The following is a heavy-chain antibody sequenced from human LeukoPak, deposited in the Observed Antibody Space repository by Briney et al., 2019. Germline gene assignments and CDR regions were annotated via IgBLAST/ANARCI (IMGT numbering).Heavy chain of an antibody. J-gene: IGHJ4*02. D-gene: IGHD3-22*01. Sequence: ASVKVSCKASGYTFTTSHMHWVRQAPGQGLEWMGIIIPSGGSTSYAQKLQGRVTMTSDTSTSTAYMELSSLKSEDTAVYYCARDGGDGSGYYYYDYWGQGALVTVSS. CDR2: IIPSGGST. CDR3: ARDGGDGSGYYYYDY. CDR1: GYTFTTSH. V-gene: IGHV1-46*04.